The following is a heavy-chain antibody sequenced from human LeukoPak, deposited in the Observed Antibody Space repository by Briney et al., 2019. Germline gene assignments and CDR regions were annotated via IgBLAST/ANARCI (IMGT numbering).Heavy chain of an antibody. CDR1: GGTFSSYA. D-gene: IGHD6-19*01. V-gene: IGHV1-69*01. Sequence: SVKVSCKASGGTFSSYAISWVRQAPGQGPEWMGGIIPIFGTANYARKFQGRVTITADESTSTAYMELSSLRSEDTAVYYCAREWSSRPYGMDVWGQGTTVTVSS. J-gene: IGHJ6*02. CDR2: IIPIFGTA. CDR3: AREWSSRPYGMDV.